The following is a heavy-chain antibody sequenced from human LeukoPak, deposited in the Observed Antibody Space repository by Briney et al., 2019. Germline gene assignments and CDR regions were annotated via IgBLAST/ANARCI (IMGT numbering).Heavy chain of an antibody. V-gene: IGHV3-23*01. D-gene: IGHD1-26*01. CDR3: AKDQAWEPRLGGSNWFDP. J-gene: IGHJ5*02. CDR1: RFSFSSYA. Sequence: GGSHRLSCAASRFSFSSYAMSWVRQAPGKGLEWVSAISSSGGTTYYADSVKGRFTVSRDNSKNTLYLQMNSLRVEDTAVYFCAKDQAWEPRLGGSNWFDPWGQGTLVTASS. CDR2: ISSSGGTT.